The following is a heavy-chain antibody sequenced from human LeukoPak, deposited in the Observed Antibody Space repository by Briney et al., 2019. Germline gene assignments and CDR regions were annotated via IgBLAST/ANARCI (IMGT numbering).Heavy chain of an antibody. Sequence: GGSLRLSCAGSDFSFITYAMSWVRQAPGKGLEWVSAISGSGGSTYYADSVKGRFTISRDNSKNTLYLQMNSLRAEDTAVYYCAKNLGGSSWYYFDFWGQGTLVTVSS. D-gene: IGHD6-13*01. CDR2: ISGSGGST. CDR1: DFSFITYA. CDR3: AKNLGGSSWYYFDF. J-gene: IGHJ4*02. V-gene: IGHV3-23*01.